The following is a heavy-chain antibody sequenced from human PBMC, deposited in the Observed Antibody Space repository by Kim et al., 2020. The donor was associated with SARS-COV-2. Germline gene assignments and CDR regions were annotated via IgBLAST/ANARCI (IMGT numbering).Heavy chain of an antibody. J-gene: IGHJ4*02. CDR3: AKDLRIAVAGTLDY. CDR2: ISYDGSNK. V-gene: IGHV3-30*18. Sequence: GGSLRLSCAASGFTFSSYGIHWVRQAPGKGLEWVAVISYDGSNKYYADSVKGRFTISRDNSKNTLYLQMNSLRPEDTAVYYCAKDLRIAVAGTLDYWGQGTLVTVSS. CDR1: GFTFSSYG. D-gene: IGHD6-19*01.